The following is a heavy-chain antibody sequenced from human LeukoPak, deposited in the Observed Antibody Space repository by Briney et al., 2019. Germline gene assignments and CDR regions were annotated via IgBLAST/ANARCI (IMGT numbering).Heavy chain of an antibody. V-gene: IGHV4-39*01. CDR3: AKNASTVVTPGGWFDP. J-gene: IGHJ5*02. CDR1: GCSISSRSYY. Sequence: SETLSLTCTVSGCSISSRSYYWGWIRQPPGKGLEGIGSIYNPSLKSRVTISVDTSKNQFSLRLSSVTAADTAVYYCAKNASTVVTPGGWFDPWGQGTLVTVSS. D-gene: IGHD4-23*01.